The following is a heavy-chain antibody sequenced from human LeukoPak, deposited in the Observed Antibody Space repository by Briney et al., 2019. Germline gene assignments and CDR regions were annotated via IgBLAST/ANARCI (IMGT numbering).Heavy chain of an antibody. V-gene: IGHV3-30-3*01. Sequence: GGSLRLSCAASGFTFSGYAMHWVRQAPGKGLEWVAVISYDGSNKYYADSVKGRFTISRDNSKNTLYLQMNSLRAEDTAVYYCARDGARYDAFDIWGQGTMVTVSS. CDR1: GFTFSGYA. J-gene: IGHJ3*02. D-gene: IGHD3-10*01. CDR3: ARDGARYDAFDI. CDR2: ISYDGSNK.